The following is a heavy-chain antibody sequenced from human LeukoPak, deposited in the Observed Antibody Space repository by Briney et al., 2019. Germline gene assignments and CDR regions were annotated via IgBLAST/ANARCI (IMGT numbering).Heavy chain of an antibody. V-gene: IGHV4-39*07. Sequence: SETLSLTCTVSGGSISSSSYYWGWIRQPPGKGLEWIGSIYYSGSTYYNPSLKSRVAISVGTSKNQFSLKLSSVTAADTAVYYCARVDHSTENAFDIWGQGTMVTVSS. D-gene: IGHD2/OR15-2a*01. CDR1: GGSISSSSYY. CDR3: ARVDHSTENAFDI. CDR2: IYYSGST. J-gene: IGHJ3*02.